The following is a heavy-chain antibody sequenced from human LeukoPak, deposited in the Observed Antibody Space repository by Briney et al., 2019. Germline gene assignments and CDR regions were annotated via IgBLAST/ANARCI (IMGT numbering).Heavy chain of an antibody. J-gene: IGHJ3*02. Sequence: KPSETLSLTCTVSGGSISSYYWSWIRQPPGKGLEWIGYIYYSGSTNYNPSLKSRVTISVDTSKNQFSLKLSSVTAADTAVYYCARNEYSSSPYACDIWGQGTMVTVSS. CDR2: IYYSGST. V-gene: IGHV4-59*01. CDR3: ARNEYSSSPYACDI. D-gene: IGHD6-6*01. CDR1: GGSISSYY.